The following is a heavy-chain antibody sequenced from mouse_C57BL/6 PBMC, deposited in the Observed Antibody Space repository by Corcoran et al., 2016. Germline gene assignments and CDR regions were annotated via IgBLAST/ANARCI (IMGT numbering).Heavy chain of an antibody. CDR3: ARWDGNQAWFAY. Sequence: QVQLQQSGPELVKPGASVKISCKASGYSFTSYYIQWVKQRPGQGLEWIGWIYPGSGNTKYNEKFKGKATLKADTSSSTAYMQLSSLTSEDSAVYYCARWDGNQAWFAYWGQGTLVTVSA. D-gene: IGHD2-1*01. J-gene: IGHJ3*01. V-gene: IGHV1-66*01. CDR2: IYPGSGNT. CDR1: GYSFTSYY.